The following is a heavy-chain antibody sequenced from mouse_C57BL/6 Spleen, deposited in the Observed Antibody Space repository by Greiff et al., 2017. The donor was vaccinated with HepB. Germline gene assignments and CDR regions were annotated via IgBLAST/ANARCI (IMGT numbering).Heavy chain of an antibody. V-gene: IGHV1-26*01. D-gene: IGHD3-1*01. CDR3: ARDSGDDY. CDR2: INPNNGGT. CDR1: GYTFTDYY. J-gene: IGHJ2*01. Sequence: EVQLQQSGPELVKPGASVKISCKASGYTFTDYYMNWVKQSHGKSLEWIGDINPNNGGTSYNQKFKGKATLTVDKSSSTAYMELRSLTSEDSAVYYCARDSGDDYWGQGTTLTVSS.